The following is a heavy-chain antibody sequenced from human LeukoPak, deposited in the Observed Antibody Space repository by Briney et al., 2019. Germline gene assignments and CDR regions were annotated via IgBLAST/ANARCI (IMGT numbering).Heavy chain of an antibody. CDR2: INHSGST. J-gene: IGHJ4*02. D-gene: IGHD6-6*01. CDR1: GGSFSGYY. Sequence: SETLSLTCAVYGGSFSGYYWSWIRQPPGKGLEWIGEINHSGSTNYNPSLKSRVTISVDTSKNQFSLKLSSVTAADTAVYYCASRGEGSSSPFDYWGQGTLVTVSS. CDR3: ASRGEGSSSPFDY. V-gene: IGHV4-34*01.